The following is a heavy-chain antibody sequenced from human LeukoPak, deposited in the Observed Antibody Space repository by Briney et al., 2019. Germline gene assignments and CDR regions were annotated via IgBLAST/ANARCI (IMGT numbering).Heavy chain of an antibody. Sequence: GASVKVSCKASGGTFSSYAISWVRQAPGQGLEWVGRIIPIFGTANYAQKFQGRVTITTDESTSTAYMELSSLRSEDTAVYYCASKYYYDSSGSFDYWGQGTLVTVSS. V-gene: IGHV1-69*05. J-gene: IGHJ4*02. CDR1: GGTFSSYA. CDR2: IIPIFGTA. D-gene: IGHD3-22*01. CDR3: ASKYYYDSSGSFDY.